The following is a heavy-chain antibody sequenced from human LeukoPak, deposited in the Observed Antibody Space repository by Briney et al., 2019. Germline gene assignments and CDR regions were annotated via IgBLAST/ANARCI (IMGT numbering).Heavy chain of an antibody. CDR1: GFTFSSYG. CDR3: AILTDY. V-gene: IGHV3-30*03. D-gene: IGHD2-15*01. Sequence: GRSLRLSCAASGFTFSSYGMHWVRQAPGKGLEWVAVISYDGSNKYYADSVKGRFTISRDNSKNTLYLQMNSPRAEDTAVYYCAILTDYWGQGTLVTVSS. J-gene: IGHJ4*02. CDR2: ISYDGSNK.